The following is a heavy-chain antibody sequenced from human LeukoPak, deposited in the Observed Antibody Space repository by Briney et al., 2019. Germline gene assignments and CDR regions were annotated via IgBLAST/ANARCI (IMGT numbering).Heavy chain of an antibody. Sequence: GGSLRLSCEASGFIFSTYTVNWVRQAPGKGLERVSSIASDTTYMKYADSVKGRFSVSRDNAKNSVFLEMKSLRADDTAVYFCARDYYDSSASATFDYWGRGTLVTVSS. D-gene: IGHD3-22*01. CDR3: ARDYYDSSASATFDY. V-gene: IGHV3-21*06. J-gene: IGHJ4*02. CDR1: GFIFSTYT. CDR2: IASDTTYM.